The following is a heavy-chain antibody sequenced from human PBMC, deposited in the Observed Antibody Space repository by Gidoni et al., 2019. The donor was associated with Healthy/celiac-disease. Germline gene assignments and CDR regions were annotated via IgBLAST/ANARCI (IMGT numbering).Heavy chain of an antibody. CDR2: ISSSSSYI. D-gene: IGHD5-12*01. V-gene: IGHV3-21*01. CDR1: GFTFSSYS. Sequence: EVQLVESGGGLVKPGGSLRLSCAASGFTFSSYSMNWVRQAPGKGLEWVSSISSSSSYIYYADSVKGRFTISRDNAKNSLYLQMNSLRAEDTAVYYCARGRRYSGYDLRYYYGMDVWGQGTTVTVSS. J-gene: IGHJ6*02. CDR3: ARGRRYSGYDLRYYYGMDV.